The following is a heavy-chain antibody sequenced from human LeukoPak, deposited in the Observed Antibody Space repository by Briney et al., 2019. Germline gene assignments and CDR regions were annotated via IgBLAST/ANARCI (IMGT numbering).Heavy chain of an antibody. J-gene: IGHJ6*02. V-gene: IGHV1-2*02. CDR1: GYTFTGYY. D-gene: IGHD6-13*01. CDR3: ARVAAGTPVGYYYYGMDV. CDR2: INPNSGGT. Sequence: GASVKVSCMASGYTFTGYYMHWVRQAPGQGLEWMGWINPNSGGTNYAQKFQGRVTMTRDTSISTAYMELSRLRSDDTAVYYCARVAAGTPVGYYYYGMDVWGQGTTVTVSS.